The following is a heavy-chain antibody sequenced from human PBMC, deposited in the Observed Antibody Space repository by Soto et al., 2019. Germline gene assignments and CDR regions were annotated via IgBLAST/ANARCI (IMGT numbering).Heavy chain of an antibody. Sequence: GGSLRLSCAASGFTFSSYSMNWVRQAPGKGLEWVSYISSSSSTIYYADSVKGRFTISRDNAKNSLYLQMNSLRAEDTAVYYCARDSGYDSYPSGFDYWGQGTLVTVSS. CDR1: GFTFSSYS. J-gene: IGHJ4*02. CDR2: ISSSSSTI. D-gene: IGHD5-12*01. V-gene: IGHV3-48*01. CDR3: ARDSGYDSYPSGFDY.